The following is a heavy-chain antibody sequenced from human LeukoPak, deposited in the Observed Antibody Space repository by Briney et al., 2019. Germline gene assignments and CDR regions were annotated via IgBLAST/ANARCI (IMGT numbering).Heavy chain of an antibody. Sequence: GGSLRLSCAASGFTFSSSWMSWIRQDPGKGLEWVANINQDGGEKYYVDSVKGRFTISRDNAKDSLYLQMNSLRAEDTAVYFCANGDNCDYWGQGTLVTVSS. CDR2: INQDGGEK. D-gene: IGHD3-10*01. J-gene: IGHJ4*02. V-gene: IGHV3-7*03. CDR1: GFTFSSSW. CDR3: ANGDNCDY.